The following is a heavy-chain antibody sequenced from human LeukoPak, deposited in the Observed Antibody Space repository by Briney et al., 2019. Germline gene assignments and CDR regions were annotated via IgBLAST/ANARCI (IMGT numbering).Heavy chain of an antibody. CDR1: GFTFDDYG. V-gene: IGHV4-34*01. CDR3: ARDLVIVVAGDAFDI. D-gene: IGHD3-22*01. Sequence: GSLRLSCAASGFTFDDYGLSWVRQAPGKGLEWIGEINHSGSTNYNPSLKSRVTISVDTSKNQFSLKLSSVTAADTAVYYCARDLVIVVAGDAFDIWGQGTMVTVSS. CDR2: INHSGST. J-gene: IGHJ3*02.